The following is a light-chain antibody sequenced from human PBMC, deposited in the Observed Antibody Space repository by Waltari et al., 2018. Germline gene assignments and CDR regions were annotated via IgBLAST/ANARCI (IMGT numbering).Light chain of an antibody. CDR3: QKYGRLPAT. Sequence: EIVLTQSPGTLSLSPGERATLSCRASQSVSRTLAWYQQKPGQAPRLLIYDASTRATGIADRFSGSGSRTDFSLTISRLEPEDFAVYYCQKYGRLPATFGQGTKVEIK. CDR1: QSVSRT. J-gene: IGKJ1*01. CDR2: DAS. V-gene: IGKV3-20*01.